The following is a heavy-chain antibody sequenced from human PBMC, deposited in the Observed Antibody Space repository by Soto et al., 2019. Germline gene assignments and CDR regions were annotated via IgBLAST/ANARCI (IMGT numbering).Heavy chain of an antibody. CDR2: IYRGGST. V-gene: IGHV3-53*01. D-gene: IGHD1-26*01. CDR1: GFTVSNNY. J-gene: IGHJ4*02. Sequence: PGGSLRLSCAASGFTVSNNYMSWVRQAPGKGLEWVSVIYRGGSTYYADSMKGRFTISRDNSKNTLYLQMNGLRAEDMAVYYCARAGYSGSYWGRRAPYFDYWGQGTLVTVSS. CDR3: ARAGYSGSYWGRRAPYFDY.